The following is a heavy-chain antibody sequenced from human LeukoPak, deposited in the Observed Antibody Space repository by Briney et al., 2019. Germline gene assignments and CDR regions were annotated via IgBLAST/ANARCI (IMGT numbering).Heavy chain of an antibody. CDR2: IYYSGST. Sequence: PSETLSLTCTVSGGSFSSSSYYWGWIRQPPGKGLEWIGSIYYSGSTYYNPSLKSRVTISVDTSKNQFSLKLSSVTAADTAVYYCARGQGRYSSGWYPGGAYYDYYFDYWGQGTLVTVSS. CDR1: GGSFSSSSYY. CDR3: ARGQGRYSSGWYPGGAYYDYYFDY. V-gene: IGHV4-39*07. D-gene: IGHD6-19*01. J-gene: IGHJ4*02.